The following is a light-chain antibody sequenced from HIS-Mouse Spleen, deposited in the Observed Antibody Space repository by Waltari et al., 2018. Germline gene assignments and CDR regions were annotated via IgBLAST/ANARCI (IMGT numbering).Light chain of an antibody. V-gene: IGLV2-14*01. J-gene: IGLJ2*01. Sequence: QSALTQPASVSGSPGQSITISCTGTSSDVGGYHYVSCYQQHPGKAPKLMIYEVSNRPSGVSNRFSGSKSGNTASLTISGLQAEDEADYYCSSYTSRSTLVFGGGTKLTVL. CDR3: SSYTSRSTLV. CDR1: SSDVGGYHY. CDR2: EVS.